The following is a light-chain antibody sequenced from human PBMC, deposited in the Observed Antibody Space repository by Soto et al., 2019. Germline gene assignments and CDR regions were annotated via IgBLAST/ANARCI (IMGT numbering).Light chain of an antibody. V-gene: IGKV3-15*01. CDR2: DAS. Sequence: EIVMTQSPGTLSVSPGERATLSCRASHSVSNNLAWYQQKVGQSPRLLIYDASTRATGVPGRFSGSGSGTQLTLTISSLLPEDFAVYYCQPYRDWPETFGQGTKVDIK. CDR3: QPYRDWPET. CDR1: HSVSNN. J-gene: IGKJ1*01.